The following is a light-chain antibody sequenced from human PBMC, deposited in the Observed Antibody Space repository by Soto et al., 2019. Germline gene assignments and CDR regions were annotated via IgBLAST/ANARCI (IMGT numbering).Light chain of an antibody. CDR3: QQYVDSRHT. CDR2: DAS. J-gene: IGKJ2*01. CDR1: QSINSMS. Sequence: DIVLTQSPGTLSLSPGGRATLSCGPSQSINSMSLAWYQQKPGQDARLLIYDASSRATGIPDRFSASGPGTDLALPISSLEPDDCAVYYCQQYVDSRHTFRQGTKV. V-gene: IGKV3-20*01.